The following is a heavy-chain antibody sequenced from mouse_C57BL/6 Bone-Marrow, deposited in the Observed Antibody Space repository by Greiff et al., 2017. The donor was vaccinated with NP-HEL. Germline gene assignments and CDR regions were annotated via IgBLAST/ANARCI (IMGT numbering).Heavy chain of an antibody. CDR3: VPYYGSRGGFAY. D-gene: IGHD1-1*01. V-gene: IGHV10-1*01. CDR1: GFSFNTYA. CDR2: IRSKSNNYAT. Sequence: EVQGVESGGGLVQPKGSLKLSCAASGFSFNTYAMNWVRQAPGKGLEWVARIRSKSNNYATYYADSVKDRFTISRDDSESMLYLQMNNLKTEDTAMYYCVPYYGSRGGFAYWGQGTLVTVSA. J-gene: IGHJ3*01.